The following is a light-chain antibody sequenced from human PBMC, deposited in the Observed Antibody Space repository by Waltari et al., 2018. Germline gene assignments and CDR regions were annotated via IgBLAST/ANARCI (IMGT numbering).Light chain of an antibody. J-gene: IGLJ2*01. CDR1: SSDVGGYNY. Sequence: QSALTQPRSVSGSPGQSVTISCTGTSSDVGGYNYVSWYQQHPGKAPKLMIYDVSKRPSGVPDLFSGSKSGNTASRTISGRQAEDEADYYCCSYAGSFVVFGGGTKLTVL. CDR3: CSYAGSFVV. CDR2: DVS. V-gene: IGLV2-11*01.